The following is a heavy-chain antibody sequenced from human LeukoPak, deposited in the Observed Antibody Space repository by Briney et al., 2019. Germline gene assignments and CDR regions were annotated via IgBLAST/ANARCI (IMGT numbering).Heavy chain of an antibody. J-gene: IGHJ1*01. D-gene: IGHD6-13*01. V-gene: IGHV3-30*18. Sequence: GGSLGLSCAASGFTFSSYGMHWVRQAPGKGLEWVAVISYDGSNKYYADSVKGRFTTSRDNSKNTLYLQMNSLRAEDTAVYYCAKGQDSSSWTGYFQHWGQGTLVTVSS. CDR3: AKGQDSSSWTGYFQH. CDR2: ISYDGSNK. CDR1: GFTFSSYG.